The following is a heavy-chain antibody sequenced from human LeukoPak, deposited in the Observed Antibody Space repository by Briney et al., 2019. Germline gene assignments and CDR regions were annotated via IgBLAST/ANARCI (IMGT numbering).Heavy chain of an antibody. J-gene: IGHJ4*02. D-gene: IGHD2-8*01. CDR3: ASENVGVTDY. Sequence: EASVKVSCKASGYSFSSYAMNWVRQAPGQGLEWMGWINTNTGNPTYAQGFTGRFVLSLDTSVSTAYLQISSLKAEDTAVYYCASENVGVTDYWGQGTLVTVSS. CDR1: GYSFSSYA. CDR2: INTNTGNP. V-gene: IGHV7-4-1*02.